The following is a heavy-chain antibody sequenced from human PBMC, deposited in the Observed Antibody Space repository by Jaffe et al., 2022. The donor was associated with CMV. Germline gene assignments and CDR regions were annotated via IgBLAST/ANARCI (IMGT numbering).Heavy chain of an antibody. Sequence: EVQLVESGGGLVQPGGSLRLSCAASGFTFSSYWMSWVRQAPGKGLEWVANIKQDGSEKYYVDSVKGRFTISRDNAKNSLYLQMNSLRAEDTAVYYCARDLGVCCSSEGMDVWGQGTTVTVSS. V-gene: IGHV3-7*01. CDR2: IKQDGSEK. CDR3: ARDLGVCCSSEGMDV. D-gene: IGHD2-2*01. J-gene: IGHJ6*02. CDR1: GFTFSSYW.